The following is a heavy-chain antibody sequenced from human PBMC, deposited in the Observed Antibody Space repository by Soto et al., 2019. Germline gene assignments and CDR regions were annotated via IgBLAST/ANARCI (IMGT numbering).Heavy chain of an antibody. CDR1: GGTFSSYA. CDR3: ARGLSVEGATNF. Sequence: SVKVSCKXSGGTFSSYAISWVRQAPGQGLEWMGGIIPIFGTANYAQKFQGRVTITADESTSTAYMELSSLRSEDTAVYYCARGLSVEGATNFWGQGTLVTVSS. V-gene: IGHV1-69*13. CDR2: IIPIFGTA. D-gene: IGHD1-26*01. J-gene: IGHJ4*02.